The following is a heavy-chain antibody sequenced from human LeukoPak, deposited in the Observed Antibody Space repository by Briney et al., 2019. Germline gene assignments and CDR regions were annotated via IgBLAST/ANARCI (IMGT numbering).Heavy chain of an antibody. CDR3: ASVGYCSSTSCYRRYYYGMDV. J-gene: IGHJ6*02. CDR2: IYYSGST. CDR1: GGSISSSSYY. Sequence: SETLSLTCTVSGGSISSSSYYWGWIRQPPGKGLEWIGSIYYSGSTYYIPSLKSRVTISVDTSKNQFSLKLSSVTAADTAVYYCASVGYCSSTSCYRRYYYGMDVWGQGTTVTVSS. D-gene: IGHD2-2*02. V-gene: IGHV4-39*01.